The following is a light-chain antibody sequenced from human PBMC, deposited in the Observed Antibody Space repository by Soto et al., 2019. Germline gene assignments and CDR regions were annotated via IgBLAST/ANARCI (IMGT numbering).Light chain of an antibody. J-gene: IGKJ4*01. Sequence: NHVTQSPSSVSSPVRDRVTITCRASQDINKWLAWYQQKPGTAPKLLIYSASTLQAGVPSRFSGSGSGTDFTLTISSLQPEDVAAYYCQKYNSAPLTFGGGTKVDIK. CDR1: QDINKW. CDR3: QKYNSAPLT. CDR2: SAS. V-gene: IGKV1-27*01.